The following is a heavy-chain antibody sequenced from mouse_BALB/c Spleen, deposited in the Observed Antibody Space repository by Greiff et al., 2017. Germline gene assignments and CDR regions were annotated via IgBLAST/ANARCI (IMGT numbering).Heavy chain of an antibody. D-gene: IGHD2-2*01. CDR1: GYTFTSYW. Sequence: VQLQQSGAELAKPGASVKMSCKASGYTFTSYWMHWVKQRPGQGLEWIGYINPSTGYTEYNQKFKDKATLTADKSSSTAYMQLSSLTSEDSAVYYCARVPIYYGYDGAMDYWGQGTSVTVSS. CDR3: ARVPIYYGYDGAMDY. J-gene: IGHJ4*01. V-gene: IGHV1-7*01. CDR2: INPSTGYT.